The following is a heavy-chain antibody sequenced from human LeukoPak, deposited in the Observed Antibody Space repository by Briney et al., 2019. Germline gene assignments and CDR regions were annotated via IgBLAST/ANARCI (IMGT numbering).Heavy chain of an antibody. CDR3: ARERGNYGDY. CDR2: ISSSSSYI. D-gene: IGHD3-10*01. CDR1: GFTFSSYS. J-gene: IGHJ4*02. Sequence: GGSLRLSCAASGFTFSSYSMNWVRQAPGKGLEWVSSISSSSSYIYYADSVKGRCTISRDNAKNSLYLQMNSLRAEDTAVYYCARERGNYGDYWGQGTLVTVSS. V-gene: IGHV3-21*01.